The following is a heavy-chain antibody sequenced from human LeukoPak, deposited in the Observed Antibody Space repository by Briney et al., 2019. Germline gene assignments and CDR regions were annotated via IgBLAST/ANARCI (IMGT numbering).Heavy chain of an antibody. CDR2: ISGSGGAT. V-gene: IGHV3-23*01. J-gene: IGHJ4*02. CDR1: GFTFSNYA. Sequence: GGSLRLSCAASGFTFSNYAMTWVCQAPGKGLEWVSAISGSGGATFYADSVKGRFSISRDNSKNTLYVQMNSLSPEDTAVYYCANGPVVPVATHFFDYWGQGTLVIVSS. D-gene: IGHD2-2*01. CDR3: ANGPVVPVATHFFDY.